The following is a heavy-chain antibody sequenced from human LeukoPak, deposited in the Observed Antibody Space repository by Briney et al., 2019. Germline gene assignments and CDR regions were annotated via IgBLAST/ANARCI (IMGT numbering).Heavy chain of an antibody. Sequence: GGSLRLSCAASGFNFGSHVMSWVRQAPGKGLEWVSTISGSGGSTYYADSVKGRFTISRDNSKNTLYLQMNSLRDEDTAVYYCGYSYGAGAFDIWGQGTMVTVSS. V-gene: IGHV3-23*01. J-gene: IGHJ3*02. CDR2: ISGSGGST. CDR3: GYSYGAGAFDI. D-gene: IGHD5-18*01. CDR1: GFNFGSHV.